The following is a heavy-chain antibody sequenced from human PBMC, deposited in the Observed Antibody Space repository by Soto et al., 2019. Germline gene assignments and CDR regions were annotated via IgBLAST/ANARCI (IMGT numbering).Heavy chain of an antibody. J-gene: IGHJ3*02. V-gene: IGHV4-59*01. CDR2: IYYSGST. CDR1: GGSISSYY. D-gene: IGHD3-3*01. CDR3: ARAVGFLEWFGAFDI. Sequence: SETLSLTCTVAGGSISSYYWSWIRQPPGKGLEWIGYIYYSGSTNYNPSLKSRVTISVDTSKNQFSLKLSSVTAADTAVYYCARAVGFLEWFGAFDIWGQGTMVTVSS.